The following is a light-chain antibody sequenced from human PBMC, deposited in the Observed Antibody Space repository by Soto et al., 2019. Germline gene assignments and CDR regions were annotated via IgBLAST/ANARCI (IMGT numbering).Light chain of an antibody. V-gene: IGLV2-14*01. CDR3: ISYTTSSTLRYV. J-gene: IGLJ1*01. CDR1: DSDVGGYNF. CDR2: GVT. Sequence: QSALTQPASVSGSPGQSITISCTGTDSDVGGYNFVSWYQQHPGKAPKLMIYGVTNRPSGVSNRFSGSKSGNTASLTISGLQAEDDANYYCISYTTSSTLRYVFGIGTKVTVL.